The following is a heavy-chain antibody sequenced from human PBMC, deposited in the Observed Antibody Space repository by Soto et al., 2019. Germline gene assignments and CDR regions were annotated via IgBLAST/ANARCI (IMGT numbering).Heavy chain of an antibody. CDR2: IYHGGST. D-gene: IGHD3-22*01. V-gene: IGHV4-4*02. Sequence: LSLTCAVSGDSIDGSNWLSWLRQHPGKGLEWIAEIYHGGSTNYNPSLQSRVTISVDKSKNQYSLQLTSVTPADTTVYYCVRVIYDTTGPTVPFDKWGQGVLVTVSS. J-gene: IGHJ4*02. CDR1: GDSIDGSNW. CDR3: VRVIYDTTGPTVPFDK.